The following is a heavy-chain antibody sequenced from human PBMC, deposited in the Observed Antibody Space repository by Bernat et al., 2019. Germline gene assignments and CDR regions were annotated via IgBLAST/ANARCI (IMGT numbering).Heavy chain of an antibody. CDR3: AREMNGGLEY. Sequence: QVQLVESGVGVVQPGGSLRLSCAASGFTFSTYGMHWVRQAPGKGLEWVAFIRFDGSNQYYADSVKGRFNVSRDNSKNTLFLQMNRVRHGDTAMYYCAREMNGGLEYWGQGTLVSVSS. D-gene: IGHD1-1*01. CDR1: GFTFSTYG. J-gene: IGHJ4*02. CDR2: IRFDGSNQ. V-gene: IGHV3-30*02.